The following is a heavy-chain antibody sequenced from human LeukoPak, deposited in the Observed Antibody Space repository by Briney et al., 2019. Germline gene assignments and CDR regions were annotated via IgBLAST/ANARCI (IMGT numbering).Heavy chain of an antibody. D-gene: IGHD1-26*01. CDR1: GFTFSSYG. Sequence: GGSLRLSCAASGFTFSSYGMHWVRQAPGKGLEWVAVIWYDGSNKYYADSVKGRFTISRDNSKNTLYLQMNSLRAEDTAVYYCAGPDGWELLGPLTYWGQGTLVTVSS. CDR2: IWYDGSNK. CDR3: AGPDGWELLGPLTY. J-gene: IGHJ4*02. V-gene: IGHV3-33*01.